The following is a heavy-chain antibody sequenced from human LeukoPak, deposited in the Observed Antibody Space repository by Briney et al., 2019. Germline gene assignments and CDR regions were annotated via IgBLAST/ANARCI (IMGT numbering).Heavy chain of an antibody. J-gene: IGHJ4*02. CDR2: IRYDGSNK. V-gene: IGHV3-30*02. CDR1: GFTFSSYG. Sequence: GGSLRLSCAASGFTFSSYGMHWVRQAPGKGLEWVAFIRYDGSNKYYADSVKGRFTISRDNSKNTLYLQMNSLRAEDTAVYYCAKDEWELPQFDYWGQGTLVTVSS. D-gene: IGHD1-26*01. CDR3: AKDEWELPQFDY.